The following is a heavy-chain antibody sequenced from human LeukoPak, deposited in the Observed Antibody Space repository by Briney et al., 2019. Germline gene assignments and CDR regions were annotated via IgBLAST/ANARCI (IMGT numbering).Heavy chain of an antibody. V-gene: IGHV3-33*08. CDR1: GFTFNNYA. CDR2: LVYDERND. D-gene: IGHD2-21*01. CDR3: ARDLSAAYDF. J-gene: IGHJ4*02. Sequence: PGGSLRLSCAASGFTFNNYAMSWVRQAPGKGLEWVARLVYDERNDYANSVKGRFTISRDNSKNTLYLQMDNLRVDDTAVYYCARDLSAAYDFWGQGILVTVSS.